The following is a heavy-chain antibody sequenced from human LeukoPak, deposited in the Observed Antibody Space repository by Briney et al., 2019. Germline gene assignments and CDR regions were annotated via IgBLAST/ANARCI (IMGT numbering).Heavy chain of an antibody. CDR3: ARDPTFDY. CDR2: INHNGNVN. V-gene: IGHV3-7*01. Sequence: GSLRLSCAASGFTFSSYWMNWARQAPGKGLEWVASINHNGNVNYYVDSVKGRFTISRDNAKNSLYLQMNSLRAEDTAVYYCARDPTFDYWGQGTLVTVSS. CDR1: GFTFSSYW. J-gene: IGHJ4*02.